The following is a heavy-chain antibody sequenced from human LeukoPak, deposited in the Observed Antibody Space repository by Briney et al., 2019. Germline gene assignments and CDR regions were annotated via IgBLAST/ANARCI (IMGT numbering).Heavy chain of an antibody. D-gene: IGHD3-22*01. V-gene: IGHV4-34*01. Sequence: SETLSLTCAVYGGSFSGYYWSWIRQPPGKGLEWIGEINHSGSTNYNPSLKSRVTISVDTSKNQFSLKLSSVTAEDTAVYYCAKYSPSYYYDSTYYFDYWGQGTLVTVSS. J-gene: IGHJ4*02. CDR3: AKYSPSYYYDSTYYFDY. CDR1: GGSFSGYY. CDR2: INHSGST.